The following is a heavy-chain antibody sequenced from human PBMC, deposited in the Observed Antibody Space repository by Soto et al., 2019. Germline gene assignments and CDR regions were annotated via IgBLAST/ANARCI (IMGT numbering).Heavy chain of an antibody. D-gene: IGHD3-3*01. J-gene: IGHJ6*02. V-gene: IGHV1-8*01. CDR1: GYTFTSYD. Sequence: ASVKVSCKASGYTFTSYDINWVRQATGQGLEWMGWMNPNSGNTGYAQKFQGRVTMTRNTSISTAYMELSSLRSEDTAVYYCARGRSTIFGVVVGMDVWGQGTTVPVSS. CDR3: ARGRSTIFGVVVGMDV. CDR2: MNPNSGNT.